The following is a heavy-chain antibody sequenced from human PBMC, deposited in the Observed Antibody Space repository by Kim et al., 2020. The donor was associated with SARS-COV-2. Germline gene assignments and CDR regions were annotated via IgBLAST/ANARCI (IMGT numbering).Heavy chain of an antibody. D-gene: IGHD4-17*01. CDR1: GYTFTGYY. CDR2: INPNSGGT. Sequence: ASVKVSCKASGYTFTGYYMHWVRQAPGQGLEWMGRINPNSGGTNYAQKFQGRVTMTRDTSISTAYMELSRLRSDDTAVYYCAIPWDDYGDPWYFDYWGQGTLVTVSS. V-gene: IGHV1-2*06. CDR3: AIPWDDYGDPWYFDY. J-gene: IGHJ4*02.